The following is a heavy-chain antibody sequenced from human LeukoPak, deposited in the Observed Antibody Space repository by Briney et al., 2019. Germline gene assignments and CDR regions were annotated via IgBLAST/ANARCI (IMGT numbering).Heavy chain of an antibody. CDR3: ARGGWYVIGY. V-gene: IGHV3-30-3*01. CDR2: ISYDGSNK. Sequence: GRSLRLSCAASGFTFSSYAMHWVRQAPGKGLEWVAVISYDGSNKYYADSVKGRFTISRDNAKNSLYLQMNSLRAEDTAVYYCARGGWYVIGYWGQGTLVTVSS. J-gene: IGHJ4*02. CDR1: GFTFSSYA. D-gene: IGHD6-19*01.